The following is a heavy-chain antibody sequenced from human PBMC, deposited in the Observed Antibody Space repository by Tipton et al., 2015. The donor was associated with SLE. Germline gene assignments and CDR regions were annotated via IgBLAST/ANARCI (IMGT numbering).Heavy chain of an antibody. CDR1: GGSISSSNW. CDR2: IYHSGST. V-gene: IGHV4-4*02. J-gene: IGHJ6*03. CDR3: ARGSGGQELWFGSYYYYYYMDV. D-gene: IGHD3-10*01. Sequence: TLSLTCAVSGGSISSSNWWSWVRQPPGKGLEWIGEIYHSGSTNYNPSLKSRVTISVDKSKNQFSLKLSSVTAADTAVYYCARGSGGQELWFGSYYYYYYMDVWGKGTTVTVSS.